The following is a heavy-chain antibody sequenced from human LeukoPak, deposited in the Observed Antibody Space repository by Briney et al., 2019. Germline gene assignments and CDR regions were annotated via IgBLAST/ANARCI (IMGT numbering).Heavy chain of an antibody. V-gene: IGHV3-21*01. J-gene: IGHJ4*02. Sequence: KAGGSLRLSCAASGSTFSSYSMNWVRQAPGKGLEWVSSISSSSSYIYYADSVKGRFTISRDNAKNSLYLQMNSLRAEDTAVYYCARGVEPRPQPNNYFDYWGQGTLLTVSS. D-gene: IGHD1-14*01. CDR3: ARGVEPRPQPNNYFDY. CDR1: GSTFSSYS. CDR2: ISSSSSYI.